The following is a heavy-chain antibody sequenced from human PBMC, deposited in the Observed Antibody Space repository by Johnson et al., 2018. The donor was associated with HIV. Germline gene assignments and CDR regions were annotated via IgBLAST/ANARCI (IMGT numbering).Heavy chain of an antibody. CDR3: ARDQSGSYVWWAHDAFDV. D-gene: IGHD1-26*01. J-gene: IGHJ3*01. CDR2: IWYDGSNE. V-gene: IGHV3-30*19. CDR1: GFTFSSYG. Sequence: QVQLVESGGGVVQPGGSLRLSCAASGFTFSSYGMHWVRQAPGKGLEWVAVIWYDGSNEYYADSVKGRFTISRDNSKNTLYLQMNSLSAEDTAVYYCARDQSGSYVWWAHDAFDVWGQGTVVTVSS.